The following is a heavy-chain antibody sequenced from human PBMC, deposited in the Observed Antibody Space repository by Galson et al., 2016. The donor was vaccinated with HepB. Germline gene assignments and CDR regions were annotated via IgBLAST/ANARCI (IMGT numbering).Heavy chain of an antibody. CDR1: GGSFNRYY. D-gene: IGHD3-3*01. J-gene: IGHJ5*02. CDR2: IYYNGAT. V-gene: IGHV4-59*01. Sequence: ETLSLTCNVSGGSFNRYYWGWVRQPPGKRLEWIGYIYYNGATSYNPSLQSRVTTSLDTSKNQFLLSLHSVTAADTALYFCARAASAKNWFDPWGQGTQLTVSS. CDR3: ARAASAKNWFDP.